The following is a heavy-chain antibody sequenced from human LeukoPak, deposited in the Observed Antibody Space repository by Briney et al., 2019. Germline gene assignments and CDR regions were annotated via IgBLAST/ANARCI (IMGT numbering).Heavy chain of an antibody. CDR1: GFTFSSYE. V-gene: IGHV3-48*03. CDR3: ARATQSIAVAQPWYFQH. J-gene: IGHJ1*01. CDR2: ISASGNSI. Sequence: GGSLRLSCGASGFTFSSYEMNWVRQAPGKGLEWVSYISASGNSIYYADSVKGRFTISRDNAKNSLYLQMNSLRAEDTAVYYCARATQSIAVAQPWYFQHWGQGTLVTVSS. D-gene: IGHD6-19*01.